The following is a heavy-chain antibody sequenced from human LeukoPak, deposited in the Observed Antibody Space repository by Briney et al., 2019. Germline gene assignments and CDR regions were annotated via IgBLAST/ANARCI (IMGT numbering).Heavy chain of an antibody. D-gene: IGHD3-9*01. V-gene: IGHV3-30*02. CDR1: GFTFSHYG. CDR2: TRYDESLK. Sequence: GRSLRLSCAASGFTFSHYGMHWVRQAPGKGLEWVAFTRYDESLKYYAGSVRGRFTISRDNSKNTLYLQMNSLRTEDTAIYYCTKYRSGNFDYYPDLDSWGQGILVTVSS. CDR3: TKYRSGNFDYYPDLDS. J-gene: IGHJ4*02.